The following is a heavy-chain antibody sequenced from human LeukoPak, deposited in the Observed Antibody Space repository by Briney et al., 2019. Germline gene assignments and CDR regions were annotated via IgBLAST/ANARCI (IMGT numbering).Heavy chain of an antibody. CDR2: INPNSGGT. D-gene: IGHD6-19*01. V-gene: IGHV1-2*02. CDR1: GYTFTGYY. CDR3: AREVAVAGRSWFDP. J-gene: IGHJ5*02. Sequence: GASVKVSCKASGYTFTGYYMHWVRQAPGQGLEWMGWINPNSGGTNYAQKFQGRVTMTRDTSISTAYMELSRLRSDDTAVYYCAREVAVAGRSWFDPWGQGTLVTVSS.